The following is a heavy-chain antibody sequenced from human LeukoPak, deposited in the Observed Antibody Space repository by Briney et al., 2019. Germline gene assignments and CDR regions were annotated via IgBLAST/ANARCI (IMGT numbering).Heavy chain of an antibody. CDR1: GFTFSSYA. J-gene: IGHJ4*02. CDR3: AKELLGSHGDLDY. Sequence: PGGSLTLSCAASGFTFSSYAMSWVRQPPPKGLEWVSAISGSGGSTYYADSVKGRFTISRDNSKNTLYLQMNSLRAEDTAVYYCAKELLGSHGDLDYWGQGTLVTVSS. V-gene: IGHV3-23*01. D-gene: IGHD4-17*01. CDR2: ISGSGGST.